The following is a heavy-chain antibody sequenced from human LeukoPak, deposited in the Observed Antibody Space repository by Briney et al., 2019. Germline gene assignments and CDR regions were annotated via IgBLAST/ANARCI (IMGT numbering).Heavy chain of an antibody. CDR1: GFTFSSYG. CDR3: ARGPLYYDFWSGTSHH. J-gene: IGHJ5*02. CDR2: ISYDGSNK. Sequence: GGSLRLSCAASGFTFSSYGMHWVRQAPGKGLEWVAVISYDGSNKYYADSVKGRFTISRDNSKNTLYLQMNSLRAEDTAVYYCARGPLYYDFWSGTSHHWGQGTLVTVSS. V-gene: IGHV3-30*03. D-gene: IGHD3-3*01.